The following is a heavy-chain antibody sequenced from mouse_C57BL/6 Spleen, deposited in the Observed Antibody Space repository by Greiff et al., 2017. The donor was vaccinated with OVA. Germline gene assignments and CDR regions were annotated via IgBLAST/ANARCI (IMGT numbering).Heavy chain of an antibody. CDR3: ARPPYSNYGGYAMDY. CDR1: GFTFSDYG. D-gene: IGHD2-5*01. CDR2: ISSGSSTI. Sequence: DVKLVESGGGLVKPGGSLKLSCAASGFTFSDYGMHWVRQAPEKGLEWVAYISSGSSTIYYADTVKGRFTISRDNAKNTLFLQMTSLRSEDTAMYYCARPPYSNYGGYAMDYWGQGTSVTVSS. V-gene: IGHV5-17*01. J-gene: IGHJ4*01.